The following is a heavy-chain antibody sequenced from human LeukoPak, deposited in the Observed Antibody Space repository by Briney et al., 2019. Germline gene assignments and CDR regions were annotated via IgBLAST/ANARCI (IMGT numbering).Heavy chain of an antibody. V-gene: IGHV1-69*01. CDR2: IIPIFGTA. CDR3: AAGSDVTPWEAFDI. Sequence: SVKVSCKASGGTFSSYAISWVRQAPGQGLEWMGGIIPIFGTANYAQKFQGRVTITADESTSTAYMELSSLRSEDTAVYYCAAGSDVTPWEAFDIWGQGTMVTVSS. CDR1: GGTFSSYA. J-gene: IGHJ3*02. D-gene: IGHD1-26*01.